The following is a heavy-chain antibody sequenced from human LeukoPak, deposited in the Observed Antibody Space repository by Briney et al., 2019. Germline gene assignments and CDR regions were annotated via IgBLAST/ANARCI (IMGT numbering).Heavy chain of an antibody. D-gene: IGHD3-9*01. CDR2: INPSGGST. Sequence: ASVKVSCKASGYTFTSYYMHWVRHAPGQGLEWMGIINPSGGSTSYAQKFQGRVTMTRDTSTSTVYMELSSLRSEDTAVYYCARDGEALRYFERGGPDYWGQGTLVTVSS. J-gene: IGHJ4*02. CDR3: ARDGEALRYFERGGPDY. V-gene: IGHV1-46*01. CDR1: GYTFTSYY.